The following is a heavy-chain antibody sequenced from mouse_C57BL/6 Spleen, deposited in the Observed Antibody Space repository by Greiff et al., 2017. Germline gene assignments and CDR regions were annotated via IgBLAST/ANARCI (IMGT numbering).Heavy chain of an antibody. D-gene: IGHD2-3*01. CDR2: ISDGGSYT. V-gene: IGHV5-4*01. J-gene: IGHJ3*01. CDR3: ARDDGYYVVWAY. CDR1: GFTFSSYA. Sequence: EVKVEESWGGLVKPGGSLKLSCAASGFTFSSYAMSWVRQTPGKRLEWVATISDGGSYTFYPDNVKGRFTISRDNAKNNLYLQMSHLKSEDTAMYYCARDDGYYVVWAYWGQGTLVTVSA.